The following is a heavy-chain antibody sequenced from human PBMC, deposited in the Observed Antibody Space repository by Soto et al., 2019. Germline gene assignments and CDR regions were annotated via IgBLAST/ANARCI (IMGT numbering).Heavy chain of an antibody. V-gene: IGHV1-18*01. Sequence: GASVKVSCKASGYTFTSYGISWVRQAPGQGLEWMGWISAYNGNTNYAQKLQGRVTMTTDTSTSTAYMELRSLRSDDTAVYYCARDYSDIVVVPAATESDPWGQGTLVTVSS. CDR1: GYTFTSYG. CDR2: ISAYNGNT. J-gene: IGHJ5*02. CDR3: ARDYSDIVVVPAATESDP. D-gene: IGHD2-2*01.